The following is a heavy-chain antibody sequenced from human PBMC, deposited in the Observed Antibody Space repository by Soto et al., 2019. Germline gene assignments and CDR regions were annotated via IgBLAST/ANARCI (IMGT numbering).Heavy chain of an antibody. CDR1: GFIFSRYA. D-gene: IGHD6-19*01. CDR2: ISYDGSNK. J-gene: IGHJ4*02. Sequence: VQLGESGGGVVPPGRSLRRSCAASGFIFSRYAMHWVRQAPGKGLEWVAVISYDGSNKYYADSAKGRFTISRDTSNNTLYLQMNSLRPEATAAYYCEKERTITAVTGIAFDYWGRGTLVTVS. V-gene: IGHV3-30*04. CDR3: EKERTITAVTGIAFDY.